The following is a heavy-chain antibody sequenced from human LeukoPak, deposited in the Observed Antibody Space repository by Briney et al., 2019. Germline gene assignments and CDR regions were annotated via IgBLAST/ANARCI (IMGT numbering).Heavy chain of an antibody. Sequence: GRSLRLSCAASGFTFSSYAIHWVRQAPGKGLEWVAVTSGDGNNKNYADSVKGRFTISRDNSKNTLYLQMDSLRGEDTAVYYCATTPRTYYYDSSGYYPDYWGQGTLVTVSS. CDR1: GFTFSSYA. CDR3: ATTPRTYYYDSSGYYPDY. J-gene: IGHJ4*02. CDR2: TSGDGNNK. V-gene: IGHV3-30-3*01. D-gene: IGHD3-22*01.